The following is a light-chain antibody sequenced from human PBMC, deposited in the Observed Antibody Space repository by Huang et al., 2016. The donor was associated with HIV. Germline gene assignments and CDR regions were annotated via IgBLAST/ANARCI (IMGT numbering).Light chain of an antibody. Sequence: DIVMTQSPDSLAVSLGERAAINCKSSQSLLYRSNNKNYLAWYQQKPGQPPTLLIYWASTRESGVPDRFSGSGSGTDFTLTISSLQAADVAVYYCQQYYNTPFTFGPGTKVDIK. J-gene: IGKJ3*01. CDR3: QQYYNTPFT. V-gene: IGKV4-1*01. CDR2: WAS. CDR1: QSLLYRSNNKNY.